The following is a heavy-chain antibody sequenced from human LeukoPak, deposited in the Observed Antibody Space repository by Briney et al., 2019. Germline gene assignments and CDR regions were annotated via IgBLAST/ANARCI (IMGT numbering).Heavy chain of an antibody. Sequence: GGSLRLSCEASGFSFSDYSMNWVRQAPGKGLEWVSSISSSGTYIFYADSVKGRFTIARDTAKNSLYLHMNSLRTEDTAVYYCARDRVRFLEWLSDLYFDYWGQGTLVTVSS. CDR2: ISSSGTYI. CDR3: ARDRVRFLEWLSDLYFDY. CDR1: GFSFSDYS. J-gene: IGHJ4*02. D-gene: IGHD3-3*01. V-gene: IGHV3-21*01.